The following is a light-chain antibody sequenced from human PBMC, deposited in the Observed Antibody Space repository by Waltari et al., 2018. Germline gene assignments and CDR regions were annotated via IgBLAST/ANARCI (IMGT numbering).Light chain of an antibody. CDR2: AAS. Sequence: DIQMTQSPSSLSASVGDRVTITCRVSQDITNSLTWYQQKPGKAPKLLLSAASRLESGVPSRFSDSGSGTDYTLTISSLQPEDFATYYCQQYYSTPRFGQGTKVEIK. J-gene: IGKJ1*01. CDR1: QDITNS. CDR3: QQYYSTPR. V-gene: IGKV1-NL1*01.